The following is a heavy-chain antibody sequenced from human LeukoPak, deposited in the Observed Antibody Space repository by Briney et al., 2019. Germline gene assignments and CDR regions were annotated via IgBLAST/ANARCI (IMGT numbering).Heavy chain of an antibody. D-gene: IGHD6-13*01. V-gene: IGHV1-8*01. J-gene: IGHJ4*02. CDR1: GYTFTSYD. Sequence: EASVKVSCKASGYTFTSYDINWVRQATGQGLEWMGWMNPNSGNTGYAQKFQGRVTMTRNTSISTAYMELSSLRSEDTAVYYCARGILRQQLLVYWGQGTLVTVSP. CDR2: MNPNSGNT. CDR3: ARGILRQQLLVY.